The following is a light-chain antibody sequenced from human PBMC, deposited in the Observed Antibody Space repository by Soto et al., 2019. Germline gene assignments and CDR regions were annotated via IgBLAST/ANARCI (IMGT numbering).Light chain of an antibody. Sequence: DIQMTQSPSSVSAFVGDRVAITCRASHDIARWLDWYQQQPGKAPRLLIYAASSLQSGVPTRFSGSGSGTDFTLTITNLQPEDSAVYYCQQVKGFPLTFGGGTKVE. V-gene: IGKV1-12*01. CDR2: AAS. CDR1: HDIARW. CDR3: QQVKGFPLT. J-gene: IGKJ4*01.